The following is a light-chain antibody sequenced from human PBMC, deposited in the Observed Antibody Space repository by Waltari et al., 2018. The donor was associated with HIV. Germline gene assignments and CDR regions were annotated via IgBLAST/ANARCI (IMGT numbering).Light chain of an antibody. CDR3: AASDDSLSGWL. CDR1: SSNLGTNS. CDR2: RNN. V-gene: IGLV1-47*01. Sequence: QSELTQPPSVSGPPGQRVTISCSGSSSNLGTNSVFWYQQLPGTAPKLLISRNNQRPSGVPDRFSGSKSGTSASLAISGLRAEDEADYFCAASDDSLSGWLFGGGTKLTVL. J-gene: IGLJ3*02.